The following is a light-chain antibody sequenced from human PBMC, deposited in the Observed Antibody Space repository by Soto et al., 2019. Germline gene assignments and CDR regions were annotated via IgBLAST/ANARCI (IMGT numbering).Light chain of an antibody. CDR3: AAWADSLNGSV. CDR1: SFNIGNNG. V-gene: IGLV1-36*01. CDR2: FDD. J-gene: IGLJ3*02. Sequence: QSVLTQPPAVSAAPRQRVTISCSGTSFNIGNNGVNWYQQLPGKAPKLLVFFDDLQPSGVSARFSGSKSGTSASLAITGLRSEDEADYYCAAWADSLNGSVFGGRTKLTAL.